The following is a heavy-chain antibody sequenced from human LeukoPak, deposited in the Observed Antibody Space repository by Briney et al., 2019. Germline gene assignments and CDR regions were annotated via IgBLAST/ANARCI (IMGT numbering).Heavy chain of an antibody. Sequence: ASVKVSCKASGYSFTGYDMHWVRQAPGQGLEWMVCINPNSGGTDYAQKFQGRVTMTRDTSISTAYMELSRLTSDDTAVYYCWGLRGYDPYYSDNWGQGTLVAVSS. V-gene: IGHV1-2*02. D-gene: IGHD3-10*01. CDR3: WGLRGYDPYYSDN. CDR2: INPNSGGT. J-gene: IGHJ4*02. CDR1: GYSFTGYD.